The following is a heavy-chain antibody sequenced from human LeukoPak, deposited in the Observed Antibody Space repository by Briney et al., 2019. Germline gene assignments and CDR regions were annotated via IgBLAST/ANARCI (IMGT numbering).Heavy chain of an antibody. D-gene: IGHD4-23*01. Sequence: PSETLSLTCTVSGGSISSSSYSWGWIRQPPGKGLEWIGSVYYSGSTYCNPSLKSRVTISVDTSKNQFSLKLSSVTAADTAVYYCARNMATVAGGAFDIWGQGTMVTVSS. CDR1: GGSISSSSYS. CDR3: ARNMATVAGGAFDI. CDR2: VYYSGST. V-gene: IGHV4-39*01. J-gene: IGHJ3*02.